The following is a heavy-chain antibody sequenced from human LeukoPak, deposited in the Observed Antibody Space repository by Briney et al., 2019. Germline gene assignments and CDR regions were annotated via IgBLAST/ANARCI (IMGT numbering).Heavy chain of an antibody. CDR1: GYTFTGYY. CDR3: ARDPVVPAAMYFYCGMDV. V-gene: IGHV1-2*02. J-gene: IGHJ6*02. D-gene: IGHD2-2*01. CDR2: INPNSGGT. Sequence: GASVKVSCKASGYTFTGYYMHWVRQAPGQGLEWMGWINPNSGGTNYAQKFQGRVTMTRDTSISTAYMELSRLRSDDTAVYYCARDPVVPAAMYFYCGMDVWGQGTTVTVSS.